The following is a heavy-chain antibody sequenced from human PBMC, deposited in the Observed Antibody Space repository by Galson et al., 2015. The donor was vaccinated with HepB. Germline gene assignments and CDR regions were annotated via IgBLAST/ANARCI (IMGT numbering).Heavy chain of an antibody. CDR3: AAWGYCSSTSCYSVDYYGMDV. V-gene: IGHV1-58*02. D-gene: IGHD2-2*01. CDR2: IVVGSGNT. CDR1: GFTFTSSA. J-gene: IGHJ6*02. Sequence: SVKVSCKASGFTFTSSAMQWVRQARGQRLEWIGWIVVGSGNTNYAQKFQERVTITRDMSTSTAYMELSSLRSEDTAVYYCAAWGYCSSTSCYSVDYYGMDVWGQGTTVTVSS.